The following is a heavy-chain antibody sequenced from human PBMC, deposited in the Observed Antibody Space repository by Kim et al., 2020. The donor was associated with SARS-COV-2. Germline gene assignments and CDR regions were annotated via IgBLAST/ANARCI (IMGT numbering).Heavy chain of an antibody. CDR1: GFTFSSYG. CDR3: ARDFEWLSAPHGMDV. V-gene: IGHV3-7*01. Sequence: GGSLRLSCAASGFTFSSYGMSWVRQAPGKGLEWVATLRKDGGENYYVASVKGRFTNSRDNAKNSLYLQMNSWRAEDTAVYYCARDFEWLSAPHGMDVWGQGTTVTVSS. CDR2: LRKDGGEN. J-gene: IGHJ6*02. D-gene: IGHD3-9*01.